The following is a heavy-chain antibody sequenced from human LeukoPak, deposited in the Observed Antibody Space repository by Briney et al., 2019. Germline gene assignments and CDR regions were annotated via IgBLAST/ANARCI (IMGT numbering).Heavy chain of an antibody. V-gene: IGHV3-30*04. D-gene: IGHD3-9*01. J-gene: IGHJ3*02. Sequence: GSLRLSCVGSGFSFGAHAMHWVRQIPGKGLEWVAVTSFDSRSKHYADSVEGRFTISRDNPKKTLYLQMSDLREEDTAVYYCARHYDILTGYDAFDIWGQGTMVTVSS. CDR3: ARHYDILTGYDAFDI. CDR2: TSFDSRSK. CDR1: GFSFGAHA.